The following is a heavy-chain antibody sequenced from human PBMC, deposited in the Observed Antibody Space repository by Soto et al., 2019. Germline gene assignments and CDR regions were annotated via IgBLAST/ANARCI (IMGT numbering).Heavy chain of an antibody. CDR3: ARGSSSWSSYYYYYYGMDV. J-gene: IGHJ6*02. D-gene: IGHD6-13*01. V-gene: IGHV4-34*01. CDR1: GGSFSGYY. Sequence: QVQLQQWGAGLLKTSETLSLTCAVYGGSFSGYYWSWIRQPPGKGLEWIGEINHSGSTNYNPSLKSRVTISVDTSKNQFSLKLSSVTAADTAVYYCARGSSSWSSYYYYYYGMDVWGQGTTVTVSS. CDR2: INHSGST.